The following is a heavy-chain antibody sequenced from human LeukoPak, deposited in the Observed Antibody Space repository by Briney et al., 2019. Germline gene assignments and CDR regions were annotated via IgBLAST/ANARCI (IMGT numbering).Heavy chain of an antibody. CDR2: IYHSGST. CDR3: ARGRFEYSSSLLDY. D-gene: IGHD6-6*01. CDR1: GGSISSSNW. V-gene: IGHV4-4*02. J-gene: IGHJ4*02. Sequence: SETLSLTCAVSGGSISSSNWWSWVRQPPGKGLEWIGEIYHSGSTNYNPSLKSRVTISVDTSKNQFSLKLSSVTAADTAVYYCARGRFEYSSSLLDYWGQGTLVTVSS.